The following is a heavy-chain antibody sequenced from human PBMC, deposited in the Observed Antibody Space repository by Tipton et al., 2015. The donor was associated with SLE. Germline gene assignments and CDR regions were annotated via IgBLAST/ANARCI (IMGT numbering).Heavy chain of an antibody. CDR2: INVNTGNT. Sequence: QVQLVQSGAEVKKAGASVKVSCKASGYSFTTYGISWVRQAPGQGLEWMGWINVNTGNTKYSQKFQGRVTVTTDTSARTAYMELRSLRSDGTAMYYCARTPLGGNDYWGQGTRVIVSS. V-gene: IGHV1-18*01. CDR3: ARTPLGGNDY. D-gene: IGHD2-15*01. J-gene: IGHJ4*02. CDR1: GYSFTTYG.